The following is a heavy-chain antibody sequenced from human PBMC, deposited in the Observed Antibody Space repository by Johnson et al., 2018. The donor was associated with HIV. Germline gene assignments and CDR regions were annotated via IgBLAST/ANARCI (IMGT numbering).Heavy chain of an antibody. D-gene: IGHD6-6*01. J-gene: IGHJ3*02. Sequence: QVQLVESGGGVVQPGRSLRLSCAASGFTFSSYGMHWVRQAPGKGLEWVAVIWYDGSNKYYADSVKGRFTISRDNSKNTLYLQMNSQRADDTAVYYCAKDSNRWEQLAYAFGIWGQGTMVTVSS. CDR3: AKDSNRWEQLAYAFGI. CDR2: IWYDGSNK. V-gene: IGHV3-33*06. CDR1: GFTFSSYG.